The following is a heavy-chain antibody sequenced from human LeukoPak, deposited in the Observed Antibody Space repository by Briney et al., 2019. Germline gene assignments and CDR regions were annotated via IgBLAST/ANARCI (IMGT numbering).Heavy chain of an antibody. D-gene: IGHD2-2*02. CDR3: ARVLVVPAAIGWFDP. J-gene: IGHJ5*02. Sequence: SETLSLTCTVSGGSISSSGYYWGWIRQPPGKGLEWIGSIYYSGSTYYNPSLKSRVTISVDTSKNQFSLKLSSVTAADTAVYYCARVLVVPAAIGWFDPWGQGTLVTVSS. CDR1: GGSISSSGYY. V-gene: IGHV4-39*07. CDR2: IYYSGST.